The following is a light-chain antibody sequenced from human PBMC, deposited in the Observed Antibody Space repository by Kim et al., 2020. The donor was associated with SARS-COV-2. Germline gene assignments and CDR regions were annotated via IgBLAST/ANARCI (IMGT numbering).Light chain of an antibody. CDR3: QAWDSGTAVV. CDR1: KVGDKY. CDR2: QDT. J-gene: IGLJ2*01. V-gene: IGLV3-1*01. Sequence: SPGQTARITCSGDKVGDKYVFWYQQKPGQSPVLVIYQDTKRPSGIPERFSASNSGNTATLTISGTQATDEADYYCQAWDSGTAVVFGGGTQLTVL.